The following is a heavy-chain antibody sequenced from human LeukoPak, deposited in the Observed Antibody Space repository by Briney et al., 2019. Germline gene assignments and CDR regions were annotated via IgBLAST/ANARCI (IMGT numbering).Heavy chain of an antibody. V-gene: IGHV4-4*09. Sequence: SETLSLTCTVSGGSISSYYWSWIRQPPGKGLEWIGYIYTSGSTNYNPSLESQVTISVDTSKNQFSLKLSSVTAADTAVYYCARHSGSGYDLTWFDPWGQGTLVTVSS. CDR2: IYTSGST. J-gene: IGHJ5*02. CDR1: GGSISSYY. CDR3: ARHSGSGYDLTWFDP. D-gene: IGHD5-12*01.